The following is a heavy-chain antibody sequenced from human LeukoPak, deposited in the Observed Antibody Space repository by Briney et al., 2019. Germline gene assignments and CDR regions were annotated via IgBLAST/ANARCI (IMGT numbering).Heavy chain of an antibody. J-gene: IGHJ6*02. CDR2: IYYSGST. V-gene: IGHV4-59*08. CDR3: AGHGPVAGTHYYYYGMDV. CDR1: GGSISSYY. D-gene: IGHD6-19*01. Sequence: SETLSLTCTVSGGSISSYYWSWIRQPPGKGLEWIGYIYYSGSTSYNPSLKSRVTILVDTSKKQFSLKLSSVTAADTAVYYCAGHGPVAGTHYYYYGMDVWGQGTTVTVSS.